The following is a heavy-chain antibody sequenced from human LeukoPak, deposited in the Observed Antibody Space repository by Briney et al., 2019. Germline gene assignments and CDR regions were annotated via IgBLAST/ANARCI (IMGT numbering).Heavy chain of an antibody. Sequence: PGGSLRLSCAASGFNFVNTWMHWVRQAPGKGLVWVSRINSDGSSTSYADSVKGRFTISRDNSKNTLYLQMNSLRAEDTAVYYCAKEYGSGSYYIYYYYYMDVWGKGTTVTISS. V-gene: IGHV3-74*01. D-gene: IGHD3-10*01. CDR1: GFNFVNTW. J-gene: IGHJ6*03. CDR2: INSDGSST. CDR3: AKEYGSGSYYIYYYYYMDV.